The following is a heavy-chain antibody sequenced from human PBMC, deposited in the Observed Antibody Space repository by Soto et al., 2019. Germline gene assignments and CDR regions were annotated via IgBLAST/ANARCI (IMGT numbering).Heavy chain of an antibody. D-gene: IGHD6-19*01. CDR3: ARVDSSGWYPPSWYFDY. J-gene: IGHJ4*02. CDR1: GGSISSYY. Sequence: SETLSLTCTVSGGSISSYYWSWIRQPPGKGLEWIGYIYYSGSTNYNPSLKSRVTISVDTSKNQFSLKLSSVTAADTAVYYCARVDSSGWYPPSWYFDYWGQGTLVTVSS. CDR2: IYYSGST. V-gene: IGHV4-59*01.